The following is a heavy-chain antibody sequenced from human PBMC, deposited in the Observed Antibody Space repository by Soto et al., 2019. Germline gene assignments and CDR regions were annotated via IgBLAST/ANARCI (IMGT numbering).Heavy chain of an antibody. J-gene: IGHJ5*02. CDR2: IYHTGNA. CDR1: GDSISNSRFY. V-gene: IGHV4-39*01. D-gene: IGHD3-22*01. CDR3: ARDYFDSSDYTTNWFDP. Sequence: SETLSLTCGVSGDSISNSRFYWAWIRQPPGEGLEWIGSIYHTGNAYYNPSLKSRVTISVDTSKDQFSLKVTSVTAADTALYYCARDYFDSSDYTTNWFDPWGQGTLVTVSS.